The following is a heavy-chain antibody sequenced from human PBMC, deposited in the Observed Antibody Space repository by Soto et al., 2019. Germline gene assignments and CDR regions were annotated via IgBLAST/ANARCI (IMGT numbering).Heavy chain of an antibody. J-gene: IGHJ6*02. Sequence: QVQLVQSGAEVKKPGASVKISCKASGYTFTTYVLNWVRQAPGQGLEWVGWVSAKNGNTNYAQKLQGRVSMTTDTSTTTAYRELRSLRSDDTDVYYCARHHTDCYYHYCGLDFWGQGTTVIVSS. CDR2: VSAKNGNT. V-gene: IGHV1-18*01. CDR3: ARHHTDCYYHYCGLDF. CDR1: GYTFTTYV. D-gene: IGHD2-21*01.